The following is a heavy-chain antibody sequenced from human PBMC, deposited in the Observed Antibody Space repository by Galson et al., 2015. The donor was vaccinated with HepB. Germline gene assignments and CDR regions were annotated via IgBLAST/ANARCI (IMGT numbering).Heavy chain of an antibody. Sequence: CAISGDSVSSNSAVWNWIRQSPSRGLEWLGRTYYRSRGYNDYAVSVKSRISINADTSKNQVSLQLNSVTPDDTAVHYCAYGVDVWGQGTRVTVS. CDR1: GDSVSSNSAV. V-gene: IGHV6-1*01. CDR2: TYYRSRGYN. CDR3: AYGVDV. J-gene: IGHJ6*02.